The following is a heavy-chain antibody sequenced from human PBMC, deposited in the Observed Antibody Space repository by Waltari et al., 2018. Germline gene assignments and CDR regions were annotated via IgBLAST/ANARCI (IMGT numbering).Heavy chain of an antibody. Sequence: QVQLVESGGGVVQPGRSLRLSCAASGFTFSSYGMHWVRQAPGKGLEWVAVIWYDGSNKYYADSVKGRFTISRDNSKNTLSLQMNSLRPEDTAVYYCAGYGATPFDYWGQGTLVTVSS. J-gene: IGHJ4*02. V-gene: IGHV3-33*01. CDR1: GFTFSSYG. D-gene: IGHD5-12*01. CDR2: IWYDGSNK. CDR3: AGYGATPFDY.